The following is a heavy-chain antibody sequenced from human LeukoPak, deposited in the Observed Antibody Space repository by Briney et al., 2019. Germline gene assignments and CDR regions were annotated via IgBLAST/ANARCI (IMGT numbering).Heavy chain of an antibody. CDR1: GFTVSSNY. D-gene: IGHD3-16*01. CDR2: ISGSGGST. V-gene: IGHV3-23*01. J-gene: IGHJ4*02. CDR3: AKDMTPRFFDY. Sequence: GGSLRLSCAASGFTVSSNYMSWVRQAPGKGLEWVSAISGSGGSTYYADSVKGRFTISRDNSKNTLYLQMNSLRAEDTAVYYCAKDMTPRFFDYWGQGTLVTVSS.